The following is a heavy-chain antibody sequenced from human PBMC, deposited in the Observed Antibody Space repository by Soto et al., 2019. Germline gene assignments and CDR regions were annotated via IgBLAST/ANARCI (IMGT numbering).Heavy chain of an antibody. CDR2: VYYRGRS. J-gene: IGHJ4*02. Sequence: SETLSLTCAVYGGSFSAYYWGWIRQSPGKGLEWIGSVYYRGRSYSKSSVKSRVTISVDTSKNQFSLNLNSVTASDTAVYFCVSQRTSVLTQAYFDYWGPGALVTVSS. CDR1: GGSFSAYY. V-gene: IGHV4-34*01. CDR3: VSQRTSVLTQAYFDY. D-gene: IGHD2-8*01.